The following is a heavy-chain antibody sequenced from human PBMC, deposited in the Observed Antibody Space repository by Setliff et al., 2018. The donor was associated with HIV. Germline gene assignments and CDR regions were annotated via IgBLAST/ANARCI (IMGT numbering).Heavy chain of an antibody. V-gene: IGHV3-33*08. CDR3: ARGFSSSWYYYYMDV. D-gene: IGHD6-13*01. Sequence: GSLRLSCAASGFTFSTYSMNWVRQAPGKGLEWVAVIWYDGSNKYYSDSVKGRFTISRDNSKNTLYLQMNSLRAEDTAVYYCARGFSSSWYYYYMDVWGKGTTVTVSS. CDR1: GFTFSTYS. J-gene: IGHJ6*03. CDR2: IWYDGSNK.